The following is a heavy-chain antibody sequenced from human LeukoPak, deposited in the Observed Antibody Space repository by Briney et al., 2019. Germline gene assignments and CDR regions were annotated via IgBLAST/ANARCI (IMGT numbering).Heavy chain of an antibody. D-gene: IGHD3-22*01. J-gene: IGHJ5*02. CDR1: GGTFSSYA. CDR2: ITPILGIA. Sequence: SVKVSCKASGGTFSSYAISWVRQAPGQGLEWMGRITPILGIANYAQKFQGRVTITADKSTSTAYMELSSLRSEDTAVYYCARAYDSSGYYWFDPWGQGTLVTVSS. V-gene: IGHV1-69*04. CDR3: ARAYDSSGYYWFDP.